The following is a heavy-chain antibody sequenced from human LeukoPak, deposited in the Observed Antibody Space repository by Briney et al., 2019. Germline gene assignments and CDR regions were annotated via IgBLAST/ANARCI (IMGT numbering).Heavy chain of an antibody. Sequence: GGSLRVSRVASGFAVNTYDMHWVRQAPGEGPQWIAYFGISGTIYYADSVRGRFTISRDSAKNSLYLQMNGLRVDDTAIYYAGYGVYPYWGQGTPVTVSS. CDR1: GFAVNTYD. CDR2: FGISGTI. D-gene: IGHD5/OR15-5a*01. CDR3: GYGVYPY. J-gene: IGHJ4*02. V-gene: IGHV3-48*01.